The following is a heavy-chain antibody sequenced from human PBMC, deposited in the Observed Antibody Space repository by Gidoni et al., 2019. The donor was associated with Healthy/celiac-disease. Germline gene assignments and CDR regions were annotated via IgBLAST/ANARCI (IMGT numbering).Heavy chain of an antibody. CDR1: GVTLSSYA. CDR3: ARVRLPYYYYYGMDV. V-gene: IGHV3-30-3*01. Sequence: QVHVVEYGGGVVQTGRALRLSCAAPGVTLSSYAMHLVPQAPGKGLEWVAFISYDGSNKYYAASVKGRFTISRDNSKNTLYLQMNSLRAEYTAVYYCARVRLPYYYYYGMDVWGQGTTVTVS. D-gene: IGHD2-15*01. J-gene: IGHJ6*02. CDR2: ISYDGSNK.